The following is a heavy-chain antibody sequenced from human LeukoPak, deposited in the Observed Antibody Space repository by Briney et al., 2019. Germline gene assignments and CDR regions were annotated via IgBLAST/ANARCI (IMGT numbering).Heavy chain of an antibody. CDR1: GTSFHGYH. V-gene: IGHV4-34*01. CDR3: ARVANRVTIFEVPIKRNFFDY. D-gene: IGHD3-3*01. CDR2: VNHSGGT. Sequence: SGTLSLTCAAFGTSFHGYHWTWIRQPPGKGLQWIGDVNHSGGTDYNPSLQSRVKISVDTSKSQFSLSLSSVTAADTAVYYCARVANRVTIFEVPIKRNFFDYWGQGTLVTVSS. J-gene: IGHJ4*02.